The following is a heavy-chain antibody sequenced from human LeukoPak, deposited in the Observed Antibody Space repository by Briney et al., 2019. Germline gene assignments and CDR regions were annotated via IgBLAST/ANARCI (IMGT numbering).Heavy chain of an antibody. J-gene: IGHJ4*02. D-gene: IGHD5-12*01. Sequence: PGRSLRLSCAASGFTFSRYWMHWVRDAPGKGLVWVSRINSDVSSTSYADSVKGRFTISRDNSKNTLYLQMNSLRAEDTAVYCCARIPYSGYEYRGFAYWGQGTLVTVSS. CDR1: GFTFSRYW. CDR3: ARIPYSGYEYRGFAY. V-gene: IGHV3-74*01. CDR2: INSDVSST.